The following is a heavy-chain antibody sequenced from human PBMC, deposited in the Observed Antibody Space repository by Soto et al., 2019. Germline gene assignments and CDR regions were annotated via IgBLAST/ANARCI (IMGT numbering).Heavy chain of an antibody. CDR3: ARNYCGGDCSHYYYYYYGMDV. V-gene: IGHV3-48*02. D-gene: IGHD2-21*02. CDR1: GFTFSSYS. Sequence: GGSLRLSCAASGFTFSSYSMNWVRQAPGKGLEWVSYISSSSSTIYYADSVKGRFTISRDNAKNSLYLQMNSLRDEDTAVYYCARNYCGGDCSHYYYYYYGMDVWGQGTTVTVSS. J-gene: IGHJ6*02. CDR2: ISSSSSTI.